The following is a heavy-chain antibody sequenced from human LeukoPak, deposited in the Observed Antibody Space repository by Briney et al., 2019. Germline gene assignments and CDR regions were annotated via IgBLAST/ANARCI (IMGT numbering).Heavy chain of an antibody. CDR3: AQSLGSSNWIGNWFDP. CDR1: GGSISSSSHS. CDR2: IYYTGTT. D-gene: IGHD6-13*01. Sequence: PSETLSLTCTVSGGSISSSSHSWGWIRQPPGKGLEWTGSIYYTGTTYYNPSLKRRVTISVDTSKNQFSLKLNSVTAADTAVYYCAQSLGSSNWIGNWFDPWGQGTLVTVSS. V-gene: IGHV4-39*01. J-gene: IGHJ5*02.